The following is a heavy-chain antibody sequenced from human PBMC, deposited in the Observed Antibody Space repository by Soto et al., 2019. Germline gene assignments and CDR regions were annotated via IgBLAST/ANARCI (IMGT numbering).Heavy chain of an antibody. V-gene: IGHV4-59*01. D-gene: IGHD2-21*01. CDR2: IYYSGST. Sequence: PSETLSLTCTVSGGSISSYYWSWIRQPPGKGLEWIGYIYYSGSTNYNPSLKSRVTISVDTSKNQFSLKLSSVTAADTAVYYCARIPTQEDYFDYWGQGTLVTVSS. CDR3: ARIPTQEDYFDY. CDR1: GGSISSYY. J-gene: IGHJ4*02.